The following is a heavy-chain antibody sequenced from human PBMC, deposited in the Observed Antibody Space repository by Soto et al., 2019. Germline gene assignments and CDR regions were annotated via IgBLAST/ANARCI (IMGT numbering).Heavy chain of an antibody. CDR2: IYYSGST. CDR3: AGIAKVAQCGGDCYPIDY. Sequence: QVQLQESGPGLVKPSETLSLTCTVSGGSVSSGSYYWSWIRQPPGKGLEWIGYIYYSGSTNYNPSLKSRVTISVDTSKHQFSLKLSSVTAADTAVYYWAGIAKVAQCGGDCYPIDYWGQGTLVTVSS. D-gene: IGHD2-21*02. CDR1: GGSVSSGSYY. J-gene: IGHJ4*02. V-gene: IGHV4-61*01.